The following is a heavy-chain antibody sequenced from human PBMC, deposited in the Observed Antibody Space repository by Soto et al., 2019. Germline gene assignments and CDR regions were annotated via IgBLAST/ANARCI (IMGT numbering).Heavy chain of an antibody. Sequence: GGSLRLSCAASGFGFDAYGIHWVRRAPGKGLEWVAVITYDGSHHYYTDSVKGRFTISRDNVRKTMFLQMDNLQPEDTAMYFCARGSQYNYGPLAYFDYWGQGTLVTVSS. J-gene: IGHJ4*02. CDR2: ITYDGSHH. CDR3: ARGSQYNYGPLAYFDY. V-gene: IGHV3-30*03. CDR1: GFGFDAYG. D-gene: IGHD5-18*01.